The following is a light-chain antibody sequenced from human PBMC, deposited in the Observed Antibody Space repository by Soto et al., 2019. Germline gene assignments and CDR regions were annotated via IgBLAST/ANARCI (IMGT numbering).Light chain of an antibody. J-gene: IGLJ1*01. Sequence: ALTQPPSASGSPGQSVTISCTGTSSDVGSYNYVSWYQQHPGKVPKLMIYEVSKRPSGVPDRFSGSKSGNTASLTVSGLQAEDEADYYCSSYAGTNTDYVFGTGTKVTVL. CDR1: SSDVGSYNY. V-gene: IGLV2-8*01. CDR3: SSYAGTNTDYV. CDR2: EVS.